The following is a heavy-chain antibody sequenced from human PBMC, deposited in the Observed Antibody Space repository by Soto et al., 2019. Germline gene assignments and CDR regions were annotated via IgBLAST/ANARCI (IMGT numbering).Heavy chain of an antibody. J-gene: IGHJ4*02. V-gene: IGHV1-3*01. CDR2: INAGNGNT. CDR1: GYTFTSYY. CDR3: ASDPLQLIAAAGTTDY. D-gene: IGHD6-13*01. Sequence: GASVKVSCKASGYTFTSYYMHWVRQAPGQGLEWMGWINAGNGNTKYSQKFQGRVTITRDTSASTAYMELSSLRSEDTAVYYCASDPLQLIAAAGTTDYWGQGTLVTVSS.